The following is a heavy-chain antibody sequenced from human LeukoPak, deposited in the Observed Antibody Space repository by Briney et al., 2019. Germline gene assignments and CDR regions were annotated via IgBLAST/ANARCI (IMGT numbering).Heavy chain of an antibody. V-gene: IGHV3-48*03. CDR1: GFTFSSYE. Sequence: GGSLRLSCEASGFTFSSYEMNWVRQAPGKGLERVSYISSSGKTIYYADSTKGRFTVSRDNAKNSLYLQMNSLRAEDTAVYYCATTSIAAAVPGCFDYWGQGTLVTVFS. CDR2: ISSSGKTI. CDR3: ATTSIAAAVPGCFDY. J-gene: IGHJ4*02. D-gene: IGHD6-13*01.